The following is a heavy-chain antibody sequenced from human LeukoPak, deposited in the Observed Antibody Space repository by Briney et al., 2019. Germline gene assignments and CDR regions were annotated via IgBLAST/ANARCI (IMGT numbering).Heavy chain of an antibody. J-gene: IGHJ3*02. CDR3: ARDVVRLPRGAFDI. CDR2: IYYSGST. CDR1: GGCISSSSYY. Sequence: SETLSLTCTVSGGCISSSSYYWGWIRQPPGKGLEWIGSIYYSGSTYYNPSLKSRVTISVDTSKNQFSLKLSSVTAADTAVYHCARDVVRLPRGAFDIWGQGTMVTVSS. D-gene: IGHD6-6*01. V-gene: IGHV4-39*07.